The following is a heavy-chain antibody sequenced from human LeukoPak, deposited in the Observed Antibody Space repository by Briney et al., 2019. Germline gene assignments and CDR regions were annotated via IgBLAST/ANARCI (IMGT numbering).Heavy chain of an antibody. J-gene: IGHJ3*02. CDR1: GYTLTELS. Sequence: ASVKVSCKVSGYTLTELSMHWVRQAPGKGLEWMGGFDPEDGETIYAQKFQGRVTMTEDTSTDTAYMELSSLRSEDTAVYYCAVLTTPRSLISITHDAFDIWGQGTMVTVSS. CDR3: AVLTTPRSLISITHDAFDI. V-gene: IGHV1-24*01. D-gene: IGHD3-10*01. CDR2: FDPEDGET.